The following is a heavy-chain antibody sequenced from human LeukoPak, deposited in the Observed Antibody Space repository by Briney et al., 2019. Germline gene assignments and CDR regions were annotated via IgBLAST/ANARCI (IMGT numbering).Heavy chain of an antibody. CDR1: GGSFSGYY. J-gene: IGHJ3*02. D-gene: IGHD3-3*01. CDR2: INHSGST. Sequence: SETLSLTCAVYGGSFSGYYWSWIRQPPGKGLEWIGEINHSGSTNYNPPFKSRVTISVDTSKNQFSLKLSSVTAADTAVYYCARVLGYYDFWSGYPLSRNAFDIWGQGTMVTVSS. CDR3: ARVLGYYDFWSGYPLSRNAFDI. V-gene: IGHV4-34*01.